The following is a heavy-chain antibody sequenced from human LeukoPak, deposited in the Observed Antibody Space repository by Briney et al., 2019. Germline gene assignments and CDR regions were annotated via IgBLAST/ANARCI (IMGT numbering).Heavy chain of an antibody. CDR3: ASSLYYDDSSGYYSDAFDI. CDR1: GGSISSGSYY. D-gene: IGHD3-22*01. J-gene: IGHJ3*02. CDR2: VDTSGST. Sequence: ASQTLSLTCTVSGGSISSGSYYWSWIRQPAGKGLEWIGRVDTSGSTNYNPSLKSRVTISVDTSKNQFSLKLSSVTAADTAVYYCASSLYYDDSSGYYSDAFDIWGQGTMVTVSS. V-gene: IGHV4-61*02.